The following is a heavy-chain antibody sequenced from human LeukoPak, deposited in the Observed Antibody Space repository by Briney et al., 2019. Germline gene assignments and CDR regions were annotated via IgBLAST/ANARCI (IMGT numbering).Heavy chain of an antibody. Sequence: PSETLSLTCAVSGYSITSGYYWGWIRQPPGKGLEWIGRIYTSGSTNYNPSLKSRVTMSVDTSKNQFSLKLSSVTAADTAVYYCARDDTIFGVVTKDYYYYYMDVWGKGTTVTVSS. CDR3: ARDDTIFGVVTKDYYYYYMDV. CDR1: GYSITSGYY. D-gene: IGHD3-3*01. CDR2: IYTSGST. V-gene: IGHV4-38-2*02. J-gene: IGHJ6*03.